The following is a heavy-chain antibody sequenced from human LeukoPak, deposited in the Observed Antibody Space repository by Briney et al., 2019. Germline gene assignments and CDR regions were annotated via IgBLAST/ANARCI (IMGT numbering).Heavy chain of an antibody. CDR2: FSGSGGNT. CDR3: ASSSYSSGWYGWFDP. J-gene: IGHJ5*02. D-gene: IGHD6-19*01. CDR1: GFTFSTYA. Sequence: GGSLRLSCAASGFTFSTYAMSWVRQAPGKGLEWVSAFSGSGGNTYYADSVKGRFTISRDNSKNTLYLQMNSLRAEDTAVYYCASSSYSSGWYGWFDPWGQGTLVTVSS. V-gene: IGHV3-23*01.